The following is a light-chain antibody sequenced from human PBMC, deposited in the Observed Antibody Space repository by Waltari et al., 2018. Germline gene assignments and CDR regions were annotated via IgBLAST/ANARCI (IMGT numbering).Light chain of an antibody. CDR2: GAS. V-gene: IGKV3-20*01. J-gene: IGKJ1*01. Sequence: SCRASQSVGRPLAWYQLKPGQAPRLLIYGASTRATGTPDRFSGSGSGTDFSLTISRLEPEDFAVYFCQHYVRLPATFGQGTRVEV. CDR3: QHYVRLPAT. CDR1: QSVGRP.